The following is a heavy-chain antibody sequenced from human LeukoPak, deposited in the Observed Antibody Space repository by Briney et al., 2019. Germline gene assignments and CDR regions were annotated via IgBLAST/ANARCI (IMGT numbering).Heavy chain of an antibody. CDR2: IYYSGST. Sequence: SETLSLTCTVSGGSISSYSWSWIRQPPGKGLEWIASIYYSGSTNYNPSLKSRVTISVDTSQNQFSLKLSSVTAADTAVYYCARDQVVDTAMVWYYYGMDVWGQGTTVTVSS. CDR3: ARDQVVDTAMVWYYYGMDV. V-gene: IGHV4-59*12. D-gene: IGHD5-18*01. J-gene: IGHJ6*02. CDR1: GGSISSYS.